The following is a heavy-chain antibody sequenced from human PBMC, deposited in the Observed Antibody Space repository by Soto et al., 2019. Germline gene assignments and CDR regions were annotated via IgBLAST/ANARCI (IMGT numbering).Heavy chain of an antibody. V-gene: IGHV5-51*01. Sequence: PGESLKISCXGSGYSFTSYWIGWVRQMPGKGLEWMGIIYPGDSDTRYSPSFQGQVTISADKSISTAYLQWSSLKASDTAMYYCARQSLTTANYYYYYGMDVWGQGTTVTVS. CDR3: ARQSLTTANYYYYYGMDV. D-gene: IGHD4-4*01. CDR1: GYSFTSYW. J-gene: IGHJ6*02. CDR2: IYPGDSDT.